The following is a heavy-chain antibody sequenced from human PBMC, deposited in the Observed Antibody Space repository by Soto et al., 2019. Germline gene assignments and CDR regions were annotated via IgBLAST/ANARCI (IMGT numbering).Heavy chain of an antibody. V-gene: IGHV3-30*03. J-gene: IGHJ4*02. CDR1: GFPFYSYG. CDR2: ISYDGNNK. D-gene: IGHD6-19*01. CDR3: ARNSRATVAGAPDY. Sequence: GGSLRRSWAASGFPFYSYGMHWVRQAPGKGLEWVATISYDGNNKYYVDSVKGRFTISRDNSKNTLYLQINSLRVEDTAVFYCARNSRATVAGAPDYWGQGTLVTDSS.